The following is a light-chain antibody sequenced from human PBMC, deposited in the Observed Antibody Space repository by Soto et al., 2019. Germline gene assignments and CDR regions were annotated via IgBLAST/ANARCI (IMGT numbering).Light chain of an antibody. V-gene: IGLV2-14*03. CDR2: DVS. CDR1: SSDIGGYDY. J-gene: IGLJ1*01. Sequence: QSVLTQPASVYGFPGQSITISCTGTSSDIGGYDYVSWYQQHPGKAPKLIIYDVSGRPSGVSNRFSGSKSANTASLTISGLQAEDEADYHCSSYTSTSAPYVFGTGTKVTVL. CDR3: SSYTSTSAPYV.